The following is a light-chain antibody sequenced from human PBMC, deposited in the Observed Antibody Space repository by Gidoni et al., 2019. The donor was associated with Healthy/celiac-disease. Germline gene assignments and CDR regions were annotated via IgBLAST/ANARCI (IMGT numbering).Light chain of an antibody. CDR1: SSDVGSYNL. CDR2: EGS. CDR3: CSYAGSSTSVI. J-gene: IGLJ2*01. V-gene: IGLV2-23*01. Sequence: QSALTQPSYVSGSPGQSITISCTGPSSDVGSYNLVSWYSQHPGKAPKLMIYEGSNRPSGVSNRFSGSKSGNTASLTISGLQAEDEADYYCCSYAGSSTSVIFGGGTKLTVL.